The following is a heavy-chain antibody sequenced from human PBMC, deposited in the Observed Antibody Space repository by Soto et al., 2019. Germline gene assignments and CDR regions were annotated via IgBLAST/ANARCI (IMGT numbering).Heavy chain of an antibody. CDR2: ISPGNGNT. CDR3: ARRGDGMDV. D-gene: IGHD3-10*01. CDR1: GYTFTNYA. J-gene: IGHJ6*02. V-gene: IGHV1-3*05. Sequence: QVQVVQSGAEEKKPGASVKVSCRASGYTFTNYAIHWVCQAPGQRLEWMGWISPGNGNTKYSQKFQGRVTITGDTSASTAYMELSRLRSEDTAVYYCARRGDGMDVWGQGTTVTLSS.